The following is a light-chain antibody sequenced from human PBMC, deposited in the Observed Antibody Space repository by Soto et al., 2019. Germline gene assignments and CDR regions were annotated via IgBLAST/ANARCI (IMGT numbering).Light chain of an antibody. V-gene: IGKV3-11*01. CDR1: QSVSRY. CDR2: DAS. CDR3: QQYGSSGT. Sequence: EIVSTQSPATLSLSPGERATLSCRASQSVSRYLAWYQQKPGQAPRLLIYDASNRATGIPARFSGSGSGTDFTLTISRLEPEDFAVYYCQQYGSSGTFGQGTKVDIK. J-gene: IGKJ1*01.